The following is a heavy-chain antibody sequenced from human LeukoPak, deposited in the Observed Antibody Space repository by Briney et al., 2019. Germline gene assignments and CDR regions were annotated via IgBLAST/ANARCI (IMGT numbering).Heavy chain of an antibody. Sequence: VASVKVSCKASGYTFTSYGISWVRQAPGQGLEWMGWISAYNGNTNYAQRLQGRVTMTTDTSTSTAYMELRSLRSGDTAVYYCARVPTSGSLFDFDYWGQGTLVTVSS. D-gene: IGHD3-10*01. CDR2: ISAYNGNT. J-gene: IGHJ4*02. V-gene: IGHV1-18*01. CDR3: ARVPTSGSLFDFDY. CDR1: GYTFTSYG.